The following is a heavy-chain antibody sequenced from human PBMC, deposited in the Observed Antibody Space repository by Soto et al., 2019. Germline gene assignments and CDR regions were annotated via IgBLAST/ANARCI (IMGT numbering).Heavy chain of an antibody. CDR2: IKPDGSDM. CDR1: GSDFSNYH. CDR3: ATDLNWESM. D-gene: IGHD7-27*01. J-gene: IGHJ4*02. V-gene: IGHV3-7*03. Sequence: PGGSLRLSCAASGSDFSNYHMTWVRQAPGKGLEWVASIKPDGSDMYYVDSVNGRFTISRDNAKNSLSLQMSSLRVEDTAFYYCATDLNWESMWGQGTLVTVSS.